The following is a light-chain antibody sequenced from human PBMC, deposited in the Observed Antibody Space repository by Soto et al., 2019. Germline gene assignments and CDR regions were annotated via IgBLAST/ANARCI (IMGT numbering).Light chain of an antibody. J-gene: IGKJ1*01. Sequence: DIQMTQSPSSLSASVGDRVTITCRASQSISNYLNWYQQKPGKAPKLLMYAASSLQSGVPSRFSSSGSGTDFTLTISSRQPEDFATYYCQQSYSTPRTFAQGTKVEIK. CDR3: QQSYSTPRT. CDR2: AAS. CDR1: QSISNY. V-gene: IGKV1-39*01.